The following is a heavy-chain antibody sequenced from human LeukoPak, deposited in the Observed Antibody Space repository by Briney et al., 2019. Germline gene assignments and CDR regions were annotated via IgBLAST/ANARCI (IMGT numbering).Heavy chain of an antibody. CDR2: ISYDGSNK. D-gene: IGHD4-17*01. CDR3: ARVPWYGDYILYYFDY. Sequence: RRSLRLSCAASGFTFSSYAMHWVRQAPGKGLEWVAVISYDGSNKYYADSVKGRFTISRDNSKNTLYLQMNSLRAEDTAVYYCARVPWYGDYILYYFDYWGQGTLVTVSS. CDR1: GFTFSSYA. V-gene: IGHV3-30-3*01. J-gene: IGHJ4*02.